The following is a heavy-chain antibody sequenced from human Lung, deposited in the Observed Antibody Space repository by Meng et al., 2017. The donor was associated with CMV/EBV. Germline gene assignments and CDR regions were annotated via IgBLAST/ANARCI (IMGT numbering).Heavy chain of an antibody. Sequence: GSXRLXCTVSGGSIGSYYWSWIRQPPGKGLEWIGYIYYSGSTNYNPSLKSRVTISVDTSKNQFSLKLSSVTAADTAVYYCARDLGYCSSTSCYYYYGMDFXGRGXTVTGS. CDR2: IYYSGST. CDR1: GGSIGSYY. J-gene: IGHJ6*02. CDR3: ARDLGYCSSTSCYYYYGMDF. D-gene: IGHD2-2*01. V-gene: IGHV4-59*01.